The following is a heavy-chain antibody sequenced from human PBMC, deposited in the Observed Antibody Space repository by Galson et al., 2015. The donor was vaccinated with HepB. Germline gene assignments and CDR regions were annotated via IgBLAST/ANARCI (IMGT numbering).Heavy chain of an antibody. Sequence: PALVKPTQTLTLTCTFSGFSLNSRGVGVGWIRQPPGKALEWLALIFWDDDQRYTPLLKSRLSVTKDTSKNQVVLKLTSVDPVETATYYCAHMDLGLTSFAYWGQGTLVTVSS. CDR1: GFSLNSRGVG. V-gene: IGHV2-5*02. J-gene: IGHJ4*02. CDR3: AHMDLGLTSFAY. CDR2: IFWDDDQ. D-gene: IGHD3/OR15-3a*01.